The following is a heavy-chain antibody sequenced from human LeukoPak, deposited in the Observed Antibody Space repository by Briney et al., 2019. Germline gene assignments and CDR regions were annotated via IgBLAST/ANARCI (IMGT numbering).Heavy chain of an antibody. D-gene: IGHD3-3*01. CDR1: GGSISSYH. J-gene: IGHJ6*02. Sequence: SETLSLTCTVSGGSISSYHWSWIRQPPGKGLEWIGHIYYTGSTDYNPSLKSRVTISLDTSKNQFSLKLSSVTAADTAVYYCTRSLGVVIHGGMDVWGQGTTVTVSS. CDR2: IYYTGST. CDR3: TRSLGVVIHGGMDV. V-gene: IGHV4-59*01.